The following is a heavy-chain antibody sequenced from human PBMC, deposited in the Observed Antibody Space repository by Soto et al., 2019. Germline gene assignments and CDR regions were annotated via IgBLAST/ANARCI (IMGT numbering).Heavy chain of an antibody. J-gene: IGHJ3*02. CDR3: AKGREAFFLFFFFSRGRTKDPNDAFDI. CDR2: INHSGST. D-gene: IGHD3-10*01. V-gene: IGHV4-34*01. CDR1: GGSFSGYY. Sequence: QVQLQQWGAGLLKPSETLSLTCAVYGGSFSGYYWSWIRQPPGKGLEWIGEINHSGSTNYNPSLTLRATQSLVPSHKPFFLKLSSFTPDDTAVFFCAKGREAFFLFFFFSRGRTKDPNDAFDIWGQGTMVTVSS.